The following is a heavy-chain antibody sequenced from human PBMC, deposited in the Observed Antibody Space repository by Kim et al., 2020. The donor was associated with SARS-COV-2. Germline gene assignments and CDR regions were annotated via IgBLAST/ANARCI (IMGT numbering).Heavy chain of an antibody. D-gene: IGHD3-9*01. J-gene: IGHJ6*01. V-gene: IGHV3-9*01. CDR2: ISWNSGSI. CDR1: GFTFGDYA. Sequence: GGSLRLSCAASGFTFGDYAMHWVRQAPGKGLEWVSGISWNSGSIGSADSVKGRFTISRDNAKNSLYLQMNSLRAEDTALYYCALAMYYDILTARTTHYYYVMDVWGQGTTCTVSS. CDR3: ALAMYYDILTARTTHYYYVMDV.